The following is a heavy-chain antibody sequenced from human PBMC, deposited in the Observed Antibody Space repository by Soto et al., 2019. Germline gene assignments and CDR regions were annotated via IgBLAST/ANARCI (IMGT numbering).Heavy chain of an antibody. J-gene: IGHJ6*02. V-gene: IGHV1-46*01. Sequence: ASVKVSCKXSGYTFTSYYMHWVRQAPGQGLEWMGIINPSGGSTSYAQKFQGRVTMTRDTSTSAVYMELSSLRSEDTAVYYCARDHEVDTDTGDNGMDVWGQGTTVTVSS. D-gene: IGHD5-18*01. CDR1: GYTFTSYY. CDR2: INPSGGST. CDR3: ARDHEVDTDTGDNGMDV.